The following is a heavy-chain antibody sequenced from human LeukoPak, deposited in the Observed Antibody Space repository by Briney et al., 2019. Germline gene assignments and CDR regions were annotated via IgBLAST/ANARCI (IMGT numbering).Heavy chain of an antibody. CDR3: ARFEQWKTSYYYGMDV. Sequence: GGSLRLSCAASGFTFSSYSMNWVRQAPGKGLEWVSCISSSSSYIYYADSVKGRFTISRDNAKNSLYLQMNSLRAEDTAVYYCARFEQWKTSYYYGMDVWGQGTTVTVSS. V-gene: IGHV3-21*01. D-gene: IGHD6-19*01. J-gene: IGHJ6*02. CDR1: GFTFSSYS. CDR2: ISSSSSYI.